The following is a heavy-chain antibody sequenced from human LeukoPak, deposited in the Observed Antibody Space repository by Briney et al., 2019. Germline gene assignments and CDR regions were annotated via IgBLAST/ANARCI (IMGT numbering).Heavy chain of an antibody. V-gene: IGHV3-7*01. CDR1: AFTFRKYW. CDR3: AREMSESYGMDV. Sequence: PGGSLRLSCVASAFTFRKYWMSWVRQAPGKGLEWVANIKQGGGQKYYVDSVKGRFTISRDDVKNSLYLEMNFLRAEDTAVYYCAREMSESYGMDVWGQGTTVTVSS. J-gene: IGHJ6*02. CDR2: IKQGGGQK. D-gene: IGHD3-10*01.